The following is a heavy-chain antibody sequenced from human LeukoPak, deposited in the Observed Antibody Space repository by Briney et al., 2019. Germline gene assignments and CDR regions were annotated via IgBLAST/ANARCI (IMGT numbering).Heavy chain of an antibody. CDR2: IKEDGRET. V-gene: IGHV3-7*05. J-gene: IGHJ3*02. Sequence: GGSLRLSCEASGFTFSGYGMTWIRQAPGKGLEWVANIKEDGRETSYVDSVKGRFTISRDNVKNSLYLEMTSLRGDDTAVYFCARVGGWPPNFDAFDIWGQGTMVTVSS. CDR3: ARVGGWPPNFDAFDI. D-gene: IGHD5-24*01. CDR1: GFTFSGYG.